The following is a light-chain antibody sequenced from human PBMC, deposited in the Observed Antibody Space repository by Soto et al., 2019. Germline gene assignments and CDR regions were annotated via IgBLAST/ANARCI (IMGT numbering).Light chain of an antibody. V-gene: IGKV1-5*01. CDR3: QQYNSYPRT. CDR1: QSISSW. Sequence: DIQMTQSPSALSASVGDRVTITCRASQSISSWLAWYQQKPGKAPKLLIYDASSLESGVPSRFSGSGSGTEFALTISSLQPDDFATYYCQQYNSYPRTFGQGSKV. CDR2: DAS. J-gene: IGKJ1*01.